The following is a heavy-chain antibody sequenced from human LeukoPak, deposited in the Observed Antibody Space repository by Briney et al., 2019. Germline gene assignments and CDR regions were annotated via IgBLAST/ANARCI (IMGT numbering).Heavy chain of an antibody. CDR2: ISYSGTN. CDR3: ASLGTLRS. Sequence: GSLRLSCAASGFTLSTYWMSWVRQPPGKGLEWIGSISYSGTNYNNPSLKYRVSISIDTSKNQFSMKLTSVTAADTAMYYCASLGTLRSWGQGTLVTVSS. D-gene: IGHD7-27*01. V-gene: IGHV4-59*05. J-gene: IGHJ5*02. CDR1: GFTLSTYW.